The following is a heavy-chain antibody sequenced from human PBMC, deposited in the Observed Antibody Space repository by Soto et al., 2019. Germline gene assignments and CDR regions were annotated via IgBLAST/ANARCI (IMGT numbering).Heavy chain of an antibody. CDR3: ARQPAYLTNGVCYTGVYYYGMDV. Sequence: GESVKISCXGSGYSFTSYWIGWVRQMPGKGLECMGIIYPGDSDTRYSPSLQGQVTISADKSISTAYLQWSSLKASDTAMYYCARQPAYLTNGVCYTGVYYYGMDVWGKETTVTVSS. CDR1: GYSFTSYW. D-gene: IGHD2-8*01. J-gene: IGHJ6*04. CDR2: IYPGDSDT. V-gene: IGHV5-51*01.